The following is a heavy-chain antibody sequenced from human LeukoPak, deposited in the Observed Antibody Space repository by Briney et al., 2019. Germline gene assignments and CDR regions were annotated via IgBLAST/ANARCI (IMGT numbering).Heavy chain of an antibody. CDR3: ARAPGQWLAYFDY. CDR1: GGSMSSAY. V-gene: IGHV4-4*07. D-gene: IGHD6-19*01. CDR2: LSPSGST. J-gene: IGHJ4*02. Sequence: ASETLSLTCTVSGGSMSSAYWSWIRQPAGKGLEWIGRLSPSGSTNYNPSLKSRVTMSADTSKNQFSLQLNSVTPEDTAVYYCARAPGQWLAYFDYWGQGTLVTVSS.